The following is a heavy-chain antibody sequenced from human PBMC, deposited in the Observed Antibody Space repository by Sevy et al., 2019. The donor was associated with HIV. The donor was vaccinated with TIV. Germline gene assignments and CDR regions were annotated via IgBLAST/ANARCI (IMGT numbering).Heavy chain of an antibody. CDR2: INHSGST. D-gene: IGHD1-26*01. J-gene: IGHJ6*02. V-gene: IGHV4-34*01. CDR1: GGSFSGYY. CDR3: ARTGAGNYYYYGMDV. Sequence: SETLSLTCAVYGGSFSGYYWSWIRQPPGKGLEWIGEINHSGSTNYNPSLNSRVTISVDTSKNQFSLKLSSVTAADTAVYYCARTGAGNYYYYGMDVWGQGTTVTVSS.